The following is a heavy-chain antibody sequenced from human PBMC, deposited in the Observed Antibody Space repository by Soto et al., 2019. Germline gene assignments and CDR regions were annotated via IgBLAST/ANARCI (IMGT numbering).Heavy chain of an antibody. CDR2: LSWNSGNR. CDR3: AKSLKIFGLATTRSGPLDS. D-gene: IGHD3-3*01. Sequence: EVHLMESGGGWVQPGRSLRLSCAASGFTFDNYAMHWVRQAPGKGLEWVSGLSWNSGNRGYAGSVKGRFTIAGDNAKTSLYLEMNSLRAEDTALYYCAKSLKIFGLATTRSGPLDSWGQGALVTVSS. J-gene: IGHJ4*02. V-gene: IGHV3-9*01. CDR1: GFTFDNYA.